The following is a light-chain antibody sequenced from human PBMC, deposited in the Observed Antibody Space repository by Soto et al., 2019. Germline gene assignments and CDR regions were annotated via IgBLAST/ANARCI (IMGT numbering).Light chain of an antibody. J-gene: IGLJ1*01. Sequence: QSVLTQPRSVSGSPGQSVTISCTGTSSDVGGYNYVSWYQQHPGKAPKLMIYDVSKRPSGVPDRFSGSKSGNTASLTISGLQAEDEVDYYCCSYAGSHTYVFGAGTKVTVL. CDR2: DVS. CDR3: CSYAGSHTYV. V-gene: IGLV2-11*01. CDR1: SSDVGGYNY.